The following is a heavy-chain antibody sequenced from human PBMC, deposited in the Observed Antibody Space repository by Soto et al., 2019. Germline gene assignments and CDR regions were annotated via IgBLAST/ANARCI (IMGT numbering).Heavy chain of an antibody. CDR1: GFTFSSYA. V-gene: IGHV3-23*01. J-gene: IGHJ4*02. D-gene: IGHD3-22*01. Sequence: GGSLRLSCAASGFTFSSYAMSWVRQAPGKGLECVSAISGSGGSTYYADSVKGRFTISRDNSKNTLYLQMNSLRAEDTAVYYCAKESLDYYDSSGLDYWGQGTLVTVSS. CDR3: AKESLDYYDSSGLDY. CDR2: ISGSGGST.